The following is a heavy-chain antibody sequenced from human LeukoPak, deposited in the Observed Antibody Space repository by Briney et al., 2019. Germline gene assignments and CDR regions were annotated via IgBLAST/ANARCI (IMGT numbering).Heavy chain of an antibody. D-gene: IGHD3-10*01. J-gene: IGHJ4*02. Sequence: GGSLRLSCAASGFTFSSYAMHWVRQAPGKGLEWVAVISYDGGNKYYADSVKGRFTISRDNSKNTLYLQMNSLRAEDTAVYYCARDRYYYGFESGGFDYWGQGTLVTVSS. CDR3: ARDRYYYGFESGGFDY. V-gene: IGHV3-30*04. CDR1: GFTFSSYA. CDR2: ISYDGGNK.